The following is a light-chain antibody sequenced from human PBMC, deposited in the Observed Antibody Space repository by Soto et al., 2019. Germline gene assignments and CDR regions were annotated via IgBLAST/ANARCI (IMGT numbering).Light chain of an antibody. V-gene: IGLV1-51*01. CDR3: GTWDSSLSVVI. Sequence: QSVLTQPPSVSAAPGQKVTISCSGSSSNIGNNFVSWYQRLPGTAPRLLIYDNNNRPSGIPDRFSGSQSGTSATLAITGLQTGDEADYFCGTWDSSLSVVIFGGGTQLTVL. CDR1: SSNIGNNF. CDR2: DNN. J-gene: IGLJ2*01.